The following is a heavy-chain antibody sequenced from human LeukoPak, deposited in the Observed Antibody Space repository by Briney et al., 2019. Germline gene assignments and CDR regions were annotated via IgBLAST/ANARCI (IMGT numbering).Heavy chain of an antibody. Sequence: GGSLRLSCAASGFSLSNYWISWVRQAPGKGLEWVANIKLDGSEKYYVNSVKGRFTISRDNAKNSLNLQMNSLRAEDTAVYYCARETRGSYVPGLDSWGQGTLVTVSS. CDR1: GFSLSNYW. V-gene: IGHV3-7*01. CDR2: IKLDGSEK. CDR3: ARETRGSYVPGLDS. J-gene: IGHJ4*02. D-gene: IGHD1-26*01.